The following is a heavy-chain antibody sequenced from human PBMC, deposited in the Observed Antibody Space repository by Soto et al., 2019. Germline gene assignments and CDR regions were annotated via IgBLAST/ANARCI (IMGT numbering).Heavy chain of an antibody. CDR1: GFIFSSYS. V-gene: IGHV3-48*02. D-gene: IGHD3-16*02. Sequence: PGGSQRLPCAPSGFIFSSYSMNWVRQAPGKGLEWVSYISSSSSTIYYADSVKDRFTISRDNAKNSLYLQMNSLRDEDTAVYYCATDTSGGVVVFEAVDIWGQGTMVTVSS. J-gene: IGHJ3*02. CDR3: ATDTSGGVVVFEAVDI. CDR2: ISSSSSTI.